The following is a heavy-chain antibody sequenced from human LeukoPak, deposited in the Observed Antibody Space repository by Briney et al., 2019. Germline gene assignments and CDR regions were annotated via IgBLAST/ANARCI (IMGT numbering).Heavy chain of an antibody. CDR3: ARGTPETRDIVVVVAAVYYFDY. D-gene: IGHD2-15*01. V-gene: IGHV4-34*01. CDR1: GGSFSGYY. CDR2: INHSGST. Sequence: SETLSLTCAVYGGSFSGYYRSWIRQPPGKGLEWIGEINHSGSTNYNPSLKSRVTISVDTSKNQFSLKLSSVTAADTAVYYCARGTPETRDIVVVVAAVYYFDYWGQGTLVTVSS. J-gene: IGHJ4*02.